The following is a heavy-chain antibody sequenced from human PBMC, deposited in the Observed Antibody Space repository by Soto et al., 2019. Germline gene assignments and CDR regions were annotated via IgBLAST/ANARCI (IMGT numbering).Heavy chain of an antibody. CDR2: IRSKGNSYAT. D-gene: IGHD1-7*01. Sequence: EVQLVESGGNLVQPGGSLTLSCAGSGFAFSGSTIHWVRQASGKGLEWVGRIRSKGNSYATAYAASVKGRFIISRDDSKTTAYLKMNTLKIEDAAVYYCFRENYSSAHGMAVGGQGTTVTVSS. V-gene: IGHV3-73*02. CDR1: GFAFSGST. CDR3: FRENYSSAHGMAV. J-gene: IGHJ6*02.